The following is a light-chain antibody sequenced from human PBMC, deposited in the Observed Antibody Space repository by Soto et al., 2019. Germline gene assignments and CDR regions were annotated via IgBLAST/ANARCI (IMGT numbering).Light chain of an antibody. CDR2: KAS. CDR1: QSIGSW. CDR3: QQYSTYWT. V-gene: IGKV1-5*03. J-gene: IGKJ1*01. Sequence: DIQMTQSPSTLSASVGDTVTITCRASQSIGSWLAWYQQKPGKAPKLLFYKASSLQSGVPSRFSGSGSGTEFTLTISGLQPDDFATYYCQQYSTYWTFGQGTKVEIK.